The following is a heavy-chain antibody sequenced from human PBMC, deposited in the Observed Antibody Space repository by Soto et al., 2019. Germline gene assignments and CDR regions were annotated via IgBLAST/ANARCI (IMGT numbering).Heavy chain of an antibody. Sequence: QVQLVQSGAEVKKPGASVKVPCKASGYSFTDYHIHWVRQAPGQGLEWLGRINPKSGGTSTAQKFQGWVTMTTDPSISTASMELTRLTSDDTAIYYCARGDSTDCSNGVCSFFYNHDMDVWGQGTTVTVSS. V-gene: IGHV1-2*04. CDR2: INPKSGGT. D-gene: IGHD2-8*01. CDR1: GYSFTDYH. CDR3: ARGDSTDCSNGVCSFFYNHDMDV. J-gene: IGHJ6*02.